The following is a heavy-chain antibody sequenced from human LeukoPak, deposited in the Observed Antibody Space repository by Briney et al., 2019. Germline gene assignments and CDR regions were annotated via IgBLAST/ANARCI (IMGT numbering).Heavy chain of an antibody. Sequence: GESLKISCKGSGYSFTSYWIGWVRQMPGKGLEWMGIIYPGDSDTRYSPSFQGQVTISADKSISTAYLQWSSLKASDTAMYYCARLLLGYYDTSGYYQGYFDYWGQGTLVTVSS. V-gene: IGHV5-51*01. CDR2: IYPGDSDT. J-gene: IGHJ4*02. D-gene: IGHD3-22*01. CDR3: ARLLLGYYDTSGYYQGYFDY. CDR1: GYSFTSYW.